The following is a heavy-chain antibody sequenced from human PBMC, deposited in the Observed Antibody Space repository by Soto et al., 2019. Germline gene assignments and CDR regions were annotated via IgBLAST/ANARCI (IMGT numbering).Heavy chain of an antibody. CDR1: GGSISSGGYY. V-gene: IGHV4-31*03. J-gene: IGHJ4*02. CDR2: IYYSGST. Sequence: QVQLQESGPGLVKPSQTLSLTCTVSGGSISSGGYYWSWIRQHPGKGLEWIGYIYYSGSTYYNPSPKSRVTIPVDTSKNQFSLKLSSVTAADTAVYYCARGVTMVRGVIHTPYFDYWGQGTLVTVSS. CDR3: ARGVTMVRGVIHTPYFDY. D-gene: IGHD3-10*01.